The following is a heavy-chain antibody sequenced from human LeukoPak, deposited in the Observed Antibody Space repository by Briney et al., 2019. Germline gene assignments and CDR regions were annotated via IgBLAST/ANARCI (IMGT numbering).Heavy chain of an antibody. J-gene: IGHJ4*02. Sequence: QPGGSLRLSCAASGFTFSSYAMSWVRQAPGKGLEWVSAISGSGGSTYYADSVKGRFTISRDNAKNSLYLQMNSLRAEDTAVYYCARFPGRLWFGPLDDYWGQGTLVTVSS. CDR3: ARFPGRLWFGPLDDY. V-gene: IGHV3-23*01. CDR1: GFTFSSYA. CDR2: ISGSGGST. D-gene: IGHD3-10*01.